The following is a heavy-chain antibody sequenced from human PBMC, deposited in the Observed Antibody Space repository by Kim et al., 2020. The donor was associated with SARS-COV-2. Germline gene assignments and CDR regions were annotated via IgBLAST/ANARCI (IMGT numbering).Heavy chain of an antibody. V-gene: IGHV4-34*01. CDR2: INHSGST. CDR1: GGSFSGYY. J-gene: IGHJ4*02. Sequence: SETLSLTCAVYGGSFSGYYWSWIRQPPGKGLEWIGEINHSGSTNYNPSLKSRVTISVDTSKNQFSLKLSSVTAADTAVYYCARGLVVTAAGPFDYWGQGTLVTVSS. CDR3: ARGLVVTAAGPFDY. D-gene: IGHD2-21*02.